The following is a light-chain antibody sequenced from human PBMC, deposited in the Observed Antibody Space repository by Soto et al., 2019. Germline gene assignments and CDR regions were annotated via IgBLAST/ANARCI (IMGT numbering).Light chain of an antibody. V-gene: IGLV4-69*01. Sequence: QSVLTQSPSASASLGASVKLTCTLSSGHSSYAIAWHQQQPEKGPRYLMKLNSDGSHSKGDGIPDRFSGSSSGAVRYLTISSLQSEDEADYYCQTWGTGIQVFGGWTKLTVL. J-gene: IGLJ3*02. CDR1: SGHSSYA. CDR2: LNSDGSH. CDR3: QTWGTGIQV.